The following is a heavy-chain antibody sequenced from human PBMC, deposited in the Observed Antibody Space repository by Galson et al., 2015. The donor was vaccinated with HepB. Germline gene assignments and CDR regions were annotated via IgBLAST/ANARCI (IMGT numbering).Heavy chain of an antibody. V-gene: IGHV4-30-2*01. CDR3: ASFLGGFPQYSSGWPGAFDI. CDR2: IYHSGST. Sequence: TLSLTCAVSGGSISSGGYSWSWIRQPPGKGLEWIGYIYHSGSTYYNPSLKSRVTISVDRSKNQFSLKLSSVTAAATAVYYCASFLGGFPQYSSGWPGAFDIWGQGTMVTVPS. D-gene: IGHD6-19*01. CDR1: GGSISSGGYS. J-gene: IGHJ3*02.